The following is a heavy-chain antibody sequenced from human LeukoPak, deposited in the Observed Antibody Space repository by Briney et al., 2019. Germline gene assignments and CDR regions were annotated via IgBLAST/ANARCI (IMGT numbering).Heavy chain of an antibody. V-gene: IGHV1-18*01. CDR2: ISAYNGDT. CDR1: GYTFTSYG. D-gene: IGHD5-12*01. CDR3: ARGWVYSGYDLKAFDP. J-gene: IGHJ5*02. Sequence: ASVKVSCKASGYTFTSYGISWVRQAPGQGLEWMGWISAYNGDTNYAQKLQGRVTMTTDTSTSTAYMELRSLRSDDTAVYYCARGWVYSGYDLKAFDPWGQGTLVTVSS.